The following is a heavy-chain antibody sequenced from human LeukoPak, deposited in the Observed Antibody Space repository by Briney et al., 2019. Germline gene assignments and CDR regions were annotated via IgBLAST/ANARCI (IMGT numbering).Heavy chain of an antibody. CDR2: ISGSGGLT. CDR3: AKAPYGSGSYYIYYFDY. V-gene: IGHV3-23*01. Sequence: GGSLRLSCAASGFTFSTYAMSWVRQAPGKWLEWVSDISGSGGLTYYADSVKGRFTISRDNSKNTLYLQMNSLRAEDTAVYYCAKAPYGSGSYYIYYFDYWGQGTLVTVSS. J-gene: IGHJ4*02. CDR1: GFTFSTYA. D-gene: IGHD3-10*01.